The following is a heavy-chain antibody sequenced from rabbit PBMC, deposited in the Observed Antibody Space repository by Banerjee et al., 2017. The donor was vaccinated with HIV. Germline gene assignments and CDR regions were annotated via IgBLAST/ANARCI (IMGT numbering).Heavy chain of an antibody. CDR3: ARDSAGVIGWNFNL. D-gene: IGHD4-1*01. CDR1: GFSFSNKYV. CDR2: INTSSGNT. V-gene: IGHV1S45*01. Sequence: QEQLEESGGDLVKPEGSLTLTCTASGFSFSNKYVMCWVRQAPGKGLEWIACINTSSGNTVYASWAKGRFTISETSSTTVTLQMTSLTAADTATYFCARDSAGVIGWNFNLWGQGTLVTVS. J-gene: IGHJ4*01.